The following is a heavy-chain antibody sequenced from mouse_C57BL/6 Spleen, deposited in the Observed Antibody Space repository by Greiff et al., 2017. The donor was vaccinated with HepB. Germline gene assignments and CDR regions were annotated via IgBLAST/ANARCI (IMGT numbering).Heavy chain of an antibody. CDR2: ISDGGSYT. Sequence: EVKLVESGGGLVKPGGSLKLSCAASGFTFSSYAMSWVRQTPEKRLEWVATISDGGSYTYYPDNVKGRFTISRDNAKNNLYLQMSHLKSEDTAMYYCARDGGDYDAWFAYWGQGTLVTVSA. CDR3: ARDGGDYDAWFAY. V-gene: IGHV5-4*01. D-gene: IGHD2-4*01. J-gene: IGHJ3*01. CDR1: GFTFSSYA.